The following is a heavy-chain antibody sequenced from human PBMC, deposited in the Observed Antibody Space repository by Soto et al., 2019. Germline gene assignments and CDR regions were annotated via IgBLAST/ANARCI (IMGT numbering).Heavy chain of an antibody. CDR2: IYHSGST. Sequence: SETLSLTCAVSGGSISSGGYSWGWIRQPPGKGLEWIGYIYHSGSTYYNPSLKSRVTISVDRSRNQFSLKLSSVTAADTAVYYCARGLIGSGWYFAWFDPWGQGTLVTVSS. CDR1: GGSISSGGYS. D-gene: IGHD6-19*01. J-gene: IGHJ5*02. CDR3: ARGLIGSGWYFAWFDP. V-gene: IGHV4-30-2*01.